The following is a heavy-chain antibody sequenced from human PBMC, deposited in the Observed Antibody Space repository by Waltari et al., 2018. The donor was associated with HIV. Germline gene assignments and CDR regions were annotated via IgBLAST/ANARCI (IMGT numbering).Heavy chain of an antibody. CDR2: LSTSGAST. V-gene: IGHV3-23*01. CDR3: ATRSGWYVH. CDR1: GFSFSNYA. J-gene: IGHJ4*02. D-gene: IGHD6-19*01. Sequence: EVQLLESGGGSLRLSCAASGFSFSNYAMSWVRQAPGEGLEWVSALSTSGASTNYADSVNGRFTISRDNSKKMLYLQMNSLRAEDTAVYYCATRSGWYVHWGQGTLVTVSS.